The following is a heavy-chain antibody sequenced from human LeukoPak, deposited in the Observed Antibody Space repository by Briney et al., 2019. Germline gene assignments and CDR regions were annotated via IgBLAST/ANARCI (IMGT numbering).Heavy chain of an antibody. Sequence: GGSLRLSCAASGFTFSSYAMSWVRQAPGKGLEWVSTISGSGDTTYYAGSVKGRFTISRDNSKNTVFLQMNSLRAEDTAVFFCSRDQAYYCSGGSCYSDYWGLGSLVTVSS. CDR1: GFTFSSYA. CDR2: ISGSGDTT. V-gene: IGHV3-23*01. CDR3: SRDQAYYCSGGSCYSDY. J-gene: IGHJ4*02. D-gene: IGHD2-15*01.